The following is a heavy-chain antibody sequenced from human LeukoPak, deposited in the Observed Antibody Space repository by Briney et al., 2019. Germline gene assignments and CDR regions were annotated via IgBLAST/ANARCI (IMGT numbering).Heavy chain of an antibody. Sequence: SESLSLTCTVSGGSISSYYWSWIRQPAGKGLEWIGRIYTSGSTNYNPSLKSRVTMSVDTSKNQFSLKLSSVTAADTAVYYCASAYSGFWGELSYYMDVWGKGTTVTVSS. V-gene: IGHV4-4*07. CDR3: ASAYSGFWGELSYYMDV. CDR2: IYTSGST. CDR1: GGSISSYY. D-gene: IGHD3-16*02. J-gene: IGHJ6*03.